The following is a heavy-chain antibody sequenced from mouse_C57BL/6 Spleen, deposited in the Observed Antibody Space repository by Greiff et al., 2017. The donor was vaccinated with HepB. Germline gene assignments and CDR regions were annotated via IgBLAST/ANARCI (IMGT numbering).Heavy chain of an antibody. V-gene: IGHV1-69*01. J-gene: IGHJ3*01. Sequence: QVQLQQPGAELVMPGASVKLSCKASGYTLTSYWMHWVKQRPGQGLEWIGEIDPSDSYTNYNQKFKGKSTLTVDKSSSTAYMQLSSLTSEDSAVYYCASYYDYPFAYWGQGTLVTVSA. CDR2: IDPSDSYT. CDR3: ASYYDYPFAY. CDR1: GYTLTSYW. D-gene: IGHD2-4*01.